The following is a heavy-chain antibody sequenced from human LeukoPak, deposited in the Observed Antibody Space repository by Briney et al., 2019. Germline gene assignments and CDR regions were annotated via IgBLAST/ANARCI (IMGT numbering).Heavy chain of an antibody. CDR1: GDSASSNSVT. D-gene: IGHD2-2*01. CDR3: ARRLTQYDCFDP. CDR2: TYYRSTWYN. Sequence: SQTLSLTCAISGDSASSNSVTWNWIRQSPSRGLEWLGRTYYRSTWYNDYAVSVRGRITVNPDTSKNQFSLHLNSVTREDTAVYYCARRLTQYDCFDPWGQGILVTVSS. V-gene: IGHV6-1*01. J-gene: IGHJ5*02.